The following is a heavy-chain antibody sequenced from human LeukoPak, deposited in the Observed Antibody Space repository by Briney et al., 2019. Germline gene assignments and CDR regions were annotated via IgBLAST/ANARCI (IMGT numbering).Heavy chain of an antibody. CDR2: IWYDGSNG. J-gene: IGHJ4*02. D-gene: IGHD2-2*01. CDR3: AREKRDSYQPIGDY. Sequence: GGFLRLSCAASGFPFSSYGMHWVRQAPGKGLEWVALIWYDGSNGYHADSVKGRFTISRDNSKNTLYLQMNSLRAEDTAVYYCAREKRDSYQPIGDYWGQGTLVTVSS. CDR1: GFPFSSYG. V-gene: IGHV3-33*01.